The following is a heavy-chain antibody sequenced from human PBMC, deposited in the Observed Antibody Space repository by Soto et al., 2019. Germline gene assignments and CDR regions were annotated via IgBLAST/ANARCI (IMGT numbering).Heavy chain of an antibody. Sequence: GASGKVSCKASGDTFTTYGLSWVRQAPGQGLEWMGWISPYNGNTKYGQKLQGRVTMTTDTSTNTAYMELTSLRSDDTAVYYCARVYGPLYFDYWGQGTLVTVSS. D-gene: IGHD3-10*01. CDR1: GDTFTTYG. CDR2: ISPYNGNT. CDR3: ARVYGPLYFDY. J-gene: IGHJ4*02. V-gene: IGHV1-18*01.